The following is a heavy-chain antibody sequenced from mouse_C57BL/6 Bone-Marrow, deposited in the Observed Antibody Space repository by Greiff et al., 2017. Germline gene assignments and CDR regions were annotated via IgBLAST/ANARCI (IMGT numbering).Heavy chain of an antibody. J-gene: IGHJ1*03. D-gene: IGHD1-1*01. V-gene: IGHV14-2*01. CDR3: APNYYGSSYWYFDV. CDR1: GFTIPASS. Sequence: VPLPQSGAELVKPGASVPLSCPSSGFTIPASSLPWVQPRTEQGLEWIGRIAPEDGETKYAPKFQGKATITADTSSNTAYLQLSSLTSEDTAVYYCAPNYYGSSYWYFDVWGTGTTVTVSS. CDR2: IAPEDGET.